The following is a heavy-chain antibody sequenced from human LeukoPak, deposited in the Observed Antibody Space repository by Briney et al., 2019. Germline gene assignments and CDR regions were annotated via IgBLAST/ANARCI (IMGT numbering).Heavy chain of an antibody. CDR1: GFTFSSYW. D-gene: IGHD5-18*01. Sequence: GGSLRLSCVASGFTFSSYWMTWVRQAPGKGLEWVANIKTDGSQIYYVDSVKGRFTISRDNAKNSLYLQMNSLRTEDTALYYCAKDLRRGYSYGFFDYWGQGTLVTVSS. CDR3: AKDLRRGYSYGFFDY. J-gene: IGHJ4*02. V-gene: IGHV3-7*03. CDR2: IKTDGSQI.